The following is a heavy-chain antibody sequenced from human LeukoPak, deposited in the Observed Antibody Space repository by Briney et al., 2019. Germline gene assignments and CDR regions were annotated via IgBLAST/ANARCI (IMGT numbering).Heavy chain of an antibody. J-gene: IGHJ3*02. Sequence: PSQTLSLTCTVSGGSISSGGYYWSWIRQHPGQGLEWIGYIYYSGSTYYNPSLKSRVTISVDTSKNQFSLKLSSVTAADTAVYYCASYPMVRGVIMSTTDAFDIWGQGTMVTVSS. D-gene: IGHD3-10*01. V-gene: IGHV4-31*03. CDR2: IYYSGST. CDR1: GGSISSGGYY. CDR3: ASYPMVRGVIMSTTDAFDI.